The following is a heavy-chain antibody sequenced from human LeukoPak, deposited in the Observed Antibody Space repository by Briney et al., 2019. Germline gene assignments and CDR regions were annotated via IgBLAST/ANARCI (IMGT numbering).Heavy chain of an antibody. D-gene: IGHD5-12*01. CDR1: GFTFSSYW. V-gene: IGHV3-7*01. CDR2: IKQDGSET. CDR3: AKGPGARGHFNWFDP. J-gene: IGHJ5*02. Sequence: GGSLRLSCAASGFTFSSYWMSWVRQAPGKGLEWVANIKQDGSETYCVDSVKGRFTISRDNAKNSLYLQMNGLRGEDTAVYYCAKGPGARGHFNWFDPWGQGTLVTVSS.